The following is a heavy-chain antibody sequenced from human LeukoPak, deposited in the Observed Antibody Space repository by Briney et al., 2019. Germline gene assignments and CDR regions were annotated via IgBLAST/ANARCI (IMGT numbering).Heavy chain of an antibody. J-gene: IGHJ4*02. CDR1: GFTFSNYS. V-gene: IGHV3-48*01. CDR2: ISSSSSTI. D-gene: IGHD3-10*01. CDR3: ARRRGIIDY. Sequence: GGSLRLSCAASGFTFSNYSMNWVRQAPGKGLEWVSYISSSSSTIYYADSVKGQFTISRDNAKNSLYLQMNSLRAEDTAVYYCARRRGIIDYWGQGTLVTVSS.